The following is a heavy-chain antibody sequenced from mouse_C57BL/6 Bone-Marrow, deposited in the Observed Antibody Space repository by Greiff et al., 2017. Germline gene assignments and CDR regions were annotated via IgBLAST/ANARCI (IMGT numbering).Heavy chain of an antibody. J-gene: IGHJ2*01. V-gene: IGHV1-69*01. D-gene: IGHD1-1*01. CDR3: ARDYYYGSSYLLDY. Sequence: VQLQQPGAELVMPGASVKLSCKASGYTFTSYWMHWVKQRPGQGLEWIGEIDPSDSYTNYNQKFKGKSTLTVDKSSSTAYMQLSSLTSEDSAVYYCARDYYYGSSYLLDYWGQGTTLTVSS. CDR1: GYTFTSYW. CDR2: IDPSDSYT.